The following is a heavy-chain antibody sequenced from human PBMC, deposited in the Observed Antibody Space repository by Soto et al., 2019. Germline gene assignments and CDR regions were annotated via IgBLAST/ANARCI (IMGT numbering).Heavy chain of an antibody. Sequence: SETLSLTCTVSGGSISSSSSYWGWVRQPPGRGLEWIGSISYSGNTYYNPSLKSRVTISVDTSNNQFSLKLTSVTAADTAVYYCARRATRTVAAKTSGGLDSCGQGPLVTVYS. V-gene: IGHV4-39*01. J-gene: IGHJ5*01. CDR3: ARRATRTVAAKTSGGLDS. CDR2: ISYSGNT. D-gene: IGHD6-13*01. CDR1: GGSISSSSSY.